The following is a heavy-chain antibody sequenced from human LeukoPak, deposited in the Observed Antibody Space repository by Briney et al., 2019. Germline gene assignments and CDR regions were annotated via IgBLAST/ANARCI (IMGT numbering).Heavy chain of an antibody. D-gene: IGHD6-13*01. Sequence: ASVKVSCKASGYTFTTYYMHWVRQAPGPGLEWMGIINPSTGSTRYAQKFQGRVTMTRDMSTSTVYMELSSLRSEDTAVYYCARAEDLSSWYIPSFFDYWGQGTLVTVSS. V-gene: IGHV1-46*01. J-gene: IGHJ4*02. CDR3: ARAEDLSSWYIPSFFDY. CDR2: INPSTGST. CDR1: GYTFTTYY.